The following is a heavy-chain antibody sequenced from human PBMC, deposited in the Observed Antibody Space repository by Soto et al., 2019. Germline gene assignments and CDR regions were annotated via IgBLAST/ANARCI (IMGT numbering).Heavy chain of an antibody. V-gene: IGHV3-30*18. CDR3: AKVAVSTVYFFAS. CDR2: ISHDGSNT. Sequence: QVQVVESGGGVVQPGRSLRLSCAASGFTFRTYAMHWVRQAPGKGLEWVAVISHDGSNTDYGDSVKGRFTISRDNSKSTLSLQMNSMRPEYTVVYYCAKVAVSTVYFFASWGQGTLVSVSS. J-gene: IGHJ4*02. CDR1: GFTFRTYA.